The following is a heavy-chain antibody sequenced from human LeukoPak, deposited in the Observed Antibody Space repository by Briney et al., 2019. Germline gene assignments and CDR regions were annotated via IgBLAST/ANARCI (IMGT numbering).Heavy chain of an antibody. CDR1: GFTFSDFY. D-gene: IGHD3-9*01. V-gene: IGHV3-11*04. Sequence: GGSLRLSCAASGFTFSDFYMSWVRQAPGKGLEWVSYISSTSRTIYYADSVKGRFTISRDNAKNSLYLQMNSLRAEDTAVYYCAREPYDILTGFNDAFDIWGQGTMVTVSS. CDR3: AREPYDILTGFNDAFDI. CDR2: ISSTSRTI. J-gene: IGHJ3*02.